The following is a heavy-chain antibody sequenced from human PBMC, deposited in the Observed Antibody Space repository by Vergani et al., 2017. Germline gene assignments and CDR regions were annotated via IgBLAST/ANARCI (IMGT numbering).Heavy chain of an antibody. CDR3: ARGAETGSSVSYNYYCMDV. CDR2: MSSGDSI. CDR1: GFTFSDHY. V-gene: IGHV3-11*04. D-gene: IGHD7-27*01. Sequence: QVQLVESGGGLVKPGGSLRLSCAASGFTFSDHYMSWVRQAPGKGLEWISYMSSGDSIYYAESVKGRFTVSRDNTKNTLYLQMNSLRPEDTAVYYCARGAETGSSVSYNYYCMDVWGQGATGSVSS. J-gene: IGHJ6*02.